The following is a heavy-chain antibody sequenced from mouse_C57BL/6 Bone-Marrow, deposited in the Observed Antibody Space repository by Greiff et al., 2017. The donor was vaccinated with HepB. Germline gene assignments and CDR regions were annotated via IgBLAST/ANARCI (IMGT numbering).Heavy chain of an antibody. CDR3: ARCPYGSSRYWYFDV. D-gene: IGHD1-1*01. Sequence: QVQLKQSGAELVKPGASVKISCKASGYAFSSYWMNWVKQRPGKGLEWIGQIYPGDGDTNYNGKFKGKATLTADKSSSTAYMQLSSLTSEDSAVYFCARCPYGSSRYWYFDVWGTGTTVTVSS. V-gene: IGHV1-80*01. CDR2: IYPGDGDT. CDR1: GYAFSSYW. J-gene: IGHJ1*03.